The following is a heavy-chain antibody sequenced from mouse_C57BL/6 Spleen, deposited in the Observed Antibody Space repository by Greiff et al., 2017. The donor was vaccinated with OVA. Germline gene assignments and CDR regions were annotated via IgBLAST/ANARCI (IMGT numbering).Heavy chain of an antibody. J-gene: IGHJ4*01. V-gene: IGHV1-80*01. D-gene: IGHD4-1*01. CDR3: ARTGNWDVKAMDY. Sequence: QVQLQQSGAELVKPGASVKISCKASGYAFSSYWMNWVKQRPGKGLEWIGQIYPGDGDTNYNGKFKGKATLTADKSSSTAYMQLSSLTSEDSAVYFCARTGNWDVKAMDYWGQGTSVTVSS. CDR2: IYPGDGDT. CDR1: GYAFSSYW.